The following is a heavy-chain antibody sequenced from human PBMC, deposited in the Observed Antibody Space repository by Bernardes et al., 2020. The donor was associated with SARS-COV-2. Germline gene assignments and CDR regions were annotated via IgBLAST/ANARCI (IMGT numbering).Heavy chain of an antibody. J-gene: IGHJ6*02. CDR3: ARLFPLGPKYYYYYGMDV. CDR2: IDPSDSYT. D-gene: IGHD3-16*01. CDR1: GYSFTSYW. V-gene: IGHV5-10-1*01. Sequence: GESLKISCKGSGYSFTSYWISWVRQMPGKGLEWMGRIDPSDSYTNYSPSSQGHVTISADKSISTAYLQWSSLKASDTAMYYCARLFPLGPKYYYYYGMDVWGQGTTVTVSS.